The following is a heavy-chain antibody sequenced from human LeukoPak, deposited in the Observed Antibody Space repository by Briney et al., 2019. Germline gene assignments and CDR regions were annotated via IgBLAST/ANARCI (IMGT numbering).Heavy chain of an antibody. V-gene: IGHV4-61*02. CDR3: ARDGSGSYYAAWFDP. CDR2: IYTSGST. CDR1: GGSISSGGYY. J-gene: IGHJ5*02. D-gene: IGHD1-26*01. Sequence: SETLSLTCTVSGGSISSGGYYWSWIRQPAGKGLVWIGRIYTSGSTNYNPYLKSRVTMSVDTSKNQFSLKLSSVSAADTAVYYWARDGSGSYYAAWFDPWGQGTLVTVSS.